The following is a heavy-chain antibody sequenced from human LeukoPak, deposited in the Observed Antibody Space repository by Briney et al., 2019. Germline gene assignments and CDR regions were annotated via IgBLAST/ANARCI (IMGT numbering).Heavy chain of an antibody. Sequence: GTSLRLSCAASGFSFTSYGMHWVRQAPGKGLEWVAVIWYDGSNKYYADSVKGRFTISRDNSKNTLYLQMNSLRAEDTAVYYCAKDRGYCSGGSCYFIDYWGQGTLVTVSS. J-gene: IGHJ4*02. D-gene: IGHD2-15*01. CDR2: IWYDGSNK. CDR1: GFSFTSYG. V-gene: IGHV3-33*06. CDR3: AKDRGYCSGGSCYFIDY.